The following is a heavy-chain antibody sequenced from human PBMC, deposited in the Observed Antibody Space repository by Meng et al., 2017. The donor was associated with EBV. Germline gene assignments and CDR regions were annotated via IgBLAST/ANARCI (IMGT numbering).Heavy chain of an antibody. CDR2: IYHSGST. J-gene: IGHJ4*02. D-gene: IGHD3-22*01. CDR1: GGSISSSNW. Sequence: QVQRREPGPGLVKPSGTLSLTCAVSGGSISSSNWWSWVRQPPGKGLEWIGEIYHSGSTNYNPSLKSRVTISVDKSKNQFSLKLSSVTAADTAVYYCARRSLDYYDSSGFDYWGQGTLVTVSS. CDR3: ARRSLDYYDSSGFDY. V-gene: IGHV4-4*02.